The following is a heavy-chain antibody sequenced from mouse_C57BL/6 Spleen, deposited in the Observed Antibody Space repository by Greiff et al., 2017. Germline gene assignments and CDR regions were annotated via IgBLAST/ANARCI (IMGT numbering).Heavy chain of an antibody. CDR1: GFNIKDDY. V-gene: IGHV14-4*01. D-gene: IGHD1-1*01. CDR2: IDPENGDT. Sequence: VQLQQSGAELVRPGASVKLSCTASGFNIKDDYMHWVKQRPEQGLEWIGWIDPENGDTEYASKFQGKATITADTSSNTAYLQLSSLTSEDTAVYYCTTCYYGSKGFDYWGQGTTRTVSS. J-gene: IGHJ2*01. CDR3: TTCYYGSKGFDY.